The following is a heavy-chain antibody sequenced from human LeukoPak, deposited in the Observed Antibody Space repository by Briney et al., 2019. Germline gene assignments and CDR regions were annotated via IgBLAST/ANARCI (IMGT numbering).Heavy chain of an antibody. Sequence: GGSLRLSCAASGFTVSSNYMSWVRQAPGKGLEWVSVIYSGGTTYHADSVKGRFSISRDNSKNTVYLQMNSLRAEDTAVYYCAGGTLWFGNYYMDVWGKGTTVTVSS. CDR3: AGGTLWFGNYYMDV. CDR2: IYSGGTT. CDR1: GFTVSSNY. J-gene: IGHJ6*03. D-gene: IGHD3-10*01. V-gene: IGHV3-53*01.